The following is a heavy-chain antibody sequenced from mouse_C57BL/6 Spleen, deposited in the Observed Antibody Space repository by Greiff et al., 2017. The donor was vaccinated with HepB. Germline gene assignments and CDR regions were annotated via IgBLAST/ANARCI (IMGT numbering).Heavy chain of an antibody. D-gene: IGHD3-3*01. Sequence: EVMLVESGGGLVQPGGSLKLSCAASGFTFSDYYMYWVRQTPEKRLEWVAYISNGGGSTYYPDTVKGRFTISRDNAKNTLYLQMSRLKSEDTAMYYCARLGTRNYFDYWGQGTTLTVSS. CDR3: ARLGTRNYFDY. V-gene: IGHV5-12*01. J-gene: IGHJ2*01. CDR2: ISNGGGST. CDR1: GFTFSDYY.